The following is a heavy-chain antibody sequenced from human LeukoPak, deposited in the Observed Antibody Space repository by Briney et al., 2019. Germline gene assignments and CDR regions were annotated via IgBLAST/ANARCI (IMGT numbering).Heavy chain of an antibody. J-gene: IGHJ4*02. V-gene: IGHV3-33*01. CDR1: GFTFSSYG. D-gene: IGHD3-9*01. Sequence: PGGSLRLSCAASGFTFSSYGMHRVRHAPAKGLQWVAVIWYDGSNKYYADSVKGRFTISIDNSKNTLYLQLNSLRAEDTAVYYCARDRVLRYFDWLFDYWGQGTLVTVSS. CDR2: IWYDGSNK. CDR3: ARDRVLRYFDWLFDY.